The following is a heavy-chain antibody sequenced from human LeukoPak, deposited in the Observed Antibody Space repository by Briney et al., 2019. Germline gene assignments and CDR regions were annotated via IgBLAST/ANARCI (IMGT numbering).Heavy chain of an antibody. J-gene: IGHJ4*02. V-gene: IGHV1-2*02. D-gene: IGHD6-19*01. CDR3: ARYLGWYQAYYFDY. CDR1: GYTFTAYY. Sequence: GASVKVSCKASGYTFTAYYMHWVRQAPGQGLEWMGWINPNSGGTNYAQKFQGRVTMTRDTSISTAYMELSRLRSDDTAVYYCARYLGWYQAYYFDYWGQGTLVTVSS. CDR2: INPNSGGT.